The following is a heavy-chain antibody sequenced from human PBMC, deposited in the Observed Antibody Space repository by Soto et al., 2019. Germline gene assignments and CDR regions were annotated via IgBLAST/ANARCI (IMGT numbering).Heavy chain of an antibody. Sequence: SETLSLTCAVYGGSFRGYYWCWIRQPPGKGLEWFGEINHSGSTNYNPPLKRRVTISVDKSNNKFSLKPSSVTAADTAVYYCARGPHMVRGVIAPYYYGMDVWGQGT. CDR1: GGSFRGYY. J-gene: IGHJ6*02. D-gene: IGHD3-10*01. CDR3: ARGPHMVRGVIAPYYYGMDV. CDR2: INHSGST. V-gene: IGHV4-34*01.